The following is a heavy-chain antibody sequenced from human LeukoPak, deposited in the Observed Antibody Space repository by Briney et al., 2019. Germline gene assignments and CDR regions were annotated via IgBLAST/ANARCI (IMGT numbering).Heavy chain of an antibody. J-gene: IGHJ3*02. CDR1: GFTVSSNH. CDR2: IYSGGST. CDR3: AKGLNGYGSGSYSHLDAFDI. D-gene: IGHD3-10*01. V-gene: IGHV3-66*01. Sequence: GGSLRLSCAASGFTVSSNHMSWVRQAPGKGLEWVSVIYSGGSTYYADSVKGRFIISRDNSKNTLSLQMNSLRAEDTAVYYCAKGLNGYGSGSYSHLDAFDIWGQGTLVTVSS.